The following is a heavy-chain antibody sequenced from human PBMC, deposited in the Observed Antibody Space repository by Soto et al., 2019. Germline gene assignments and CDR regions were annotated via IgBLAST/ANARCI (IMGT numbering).Heavy chain of an antibody. Sequence: QVHLVQSGAELRKPGSSIKVSCQASGGTFNTFTLFWVRQAPGQGLELMGRIIPVSGTPNYSQRFQDRLTINADRSTRTVYMELSSLSTEDTAVYYCASTPPGPYYMAVWGTGTTVTVSS. J-gene: IGHJ6*03. CDR2: IIPVSGTP. CDR3: ASTPPGPYYMAV. CDR1: GGTFNTFT. V-gene: IGHV1-69*08.